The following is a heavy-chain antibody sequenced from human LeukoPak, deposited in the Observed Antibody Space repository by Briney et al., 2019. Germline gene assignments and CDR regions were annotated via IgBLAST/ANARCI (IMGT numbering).Heavy chain of an antibody. D-gene: IGHD3-22*01. CDR2: ISSSGNTI. CDR1: GFTFSSYG. J-gene: IGHJ4*02. V-gene: IGHV3-48*04. Sequence: GGSLRLSCAASGFTFSSYGMHWVRQAPGKGLEWVSYISSSGNTIFYADSVKGRFAISRDNAKNSVSLQMNGLRAEDTAVYYCARGGSGYYYRRLDYWGQGTLVIVSS. CDR3: ARGGSGYYYRRLDY.